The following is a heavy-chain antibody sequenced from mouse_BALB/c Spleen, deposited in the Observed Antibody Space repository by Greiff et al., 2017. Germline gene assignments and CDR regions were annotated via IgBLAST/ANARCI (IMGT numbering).Heavy chain of an antibody. J-gene: IGHJ4*01. D-gene: IGHD1-1*02. CDR3: ARSGGSPDAMDY. Sequence: QVQLQQSGPELVKPGASVRISCKASGYTFTSYYIHWVKQRPGQGLEWIGWIYPGNVNTKYNEKFKGKATLTADKSSSTAYMQLSSLTSEDSAVYFCARSGGSPDAMDYWGQGTSVTVSS. CDR2: IYPGNVNT. V-gene: IGHV1S56*01. CDR1: GYTFTSYY.